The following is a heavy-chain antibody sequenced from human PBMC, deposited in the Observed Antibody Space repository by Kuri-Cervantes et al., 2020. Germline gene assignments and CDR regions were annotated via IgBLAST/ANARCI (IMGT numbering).Heavy chain of an antibody. CDR3: ARVSPGYCSGGSCRGAWFDP. J-gene: IGHJ5*02. CDR2: IYPGDSDT. V-gene: IGHV5-51*01. CDR1: GYSFTSYW. Sequence: GGSLRLSCKGSGYSFTSYWIGWVRQMPGKGLEWMGIIYPGDSDTRYSPSLQGQVTISADKSISTAYLQWSSLKASDTAMYYCARVSPGYCSGGSCRGAWFDPWGQGTLVTVSS. D-gene: IGHD2-15*01.